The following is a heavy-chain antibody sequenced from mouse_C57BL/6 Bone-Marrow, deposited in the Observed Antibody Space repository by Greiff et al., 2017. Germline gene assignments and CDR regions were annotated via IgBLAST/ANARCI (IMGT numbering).Heavy chain of an antibody. Sequence: EVKLVESGGGLVKPGGSLKLSCAASGFTFSDYGMHWVRQAPEKGLEWVAYISSGSSTIYYADTVKGRFTISRDNAENTLFMHMTSLRSEDTTMYYCASAGDGAYWGQGTLVTVSA. CDR3: ASAGDGAY. J-gene: IGHJ3*01. V-gene: IGHV5-17*01. CDR1: GFTFSDYG. D-gene: IGHD3-3*01. CDR2: ISSGSSTI.